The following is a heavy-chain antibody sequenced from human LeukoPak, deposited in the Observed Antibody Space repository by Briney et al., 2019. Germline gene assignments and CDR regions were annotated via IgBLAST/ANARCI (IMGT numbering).Heavy chain of an antibody. CDR2: ISYDGSDK. CDR3: AKDFATSGSYQPDY. Sequence: GGSLRLPCAASGFTFSSYGMHWVRQAPGKGLEWVAVISYDGSDKYYADSVKGRFTISRDNSKNTLYLQMNSLRAEDTAVYYCAKDFATSGSYQPDYWGQGTLVTVSS. J-gene: IGHJ4*02. D-gene: IGHD1-26*01. CDR1: GFTFSSYG. V-gene: IGHV3-30*18.